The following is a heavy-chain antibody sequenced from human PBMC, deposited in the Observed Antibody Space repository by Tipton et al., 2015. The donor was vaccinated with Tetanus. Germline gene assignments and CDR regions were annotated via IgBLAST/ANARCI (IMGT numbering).Heavy chain of an antibody. CDR3: AKTSGVSGRFES. CDR1: GFTVSSNF. J-gene: IGHJ4*02. D-gene: IGHD5-12*01. CDR2: IYSGGTT. Sequence: SLRLSCAASGFTVSSNFMSWVRQAPGEGLEWVSIIYSGGTTYYADSVKGRFTISRDNSRNTLYLQMSSLRVEDTAVYYCAKTSGVSGRFESWGQGALVIVSS. V-gene: IGHV3-53*01.